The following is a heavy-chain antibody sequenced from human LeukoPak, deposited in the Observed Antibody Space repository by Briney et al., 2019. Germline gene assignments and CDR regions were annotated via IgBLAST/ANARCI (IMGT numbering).Heavy chain of an antibody. D-gene: IGHD2-2*02. CDR2: ISAYNGNT. Sequence: ASVKVSCKASGYTFTSYGISWVRQAPGQGLEWMGWISAYNGNTNYAQKLQGRVTMTTDTSTSTAYMELRSLRSDDTAVYYCARGSADPGDCSSTSCYIDYYYGMDVWGQGTTVTVSS. V-gene: IGHV1-18*01. CDR3: ARGSADPGDCSSTSCYIDYYYGMDV. J-gene: IGHJ6*02. CDR1: GYTFTSYG.